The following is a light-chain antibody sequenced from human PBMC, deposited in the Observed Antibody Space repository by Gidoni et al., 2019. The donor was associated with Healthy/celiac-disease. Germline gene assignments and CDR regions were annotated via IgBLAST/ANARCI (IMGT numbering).Light chain of an antibody. CDR1: QSVSSY. J-gene: IGKJ5*01. V-gene: IGKV3-11*01. CDR3: QQRSNWPIT. CDR2: DAY. Sequence: EIVLTQSPATLSLCPGERATLSCRASQSVSSYFAWYHQKPGQAPKILIYDAYNRATGIPAMFSGSGCGTDFTLTISSLEPEDFAVYYCQQRSNWPITFGQGTRLEIK.